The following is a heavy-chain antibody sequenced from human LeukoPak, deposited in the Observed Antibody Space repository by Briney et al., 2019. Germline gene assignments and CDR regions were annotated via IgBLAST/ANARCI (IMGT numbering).Heavy chain of an antibody. CDR3: TGGGGWLIDF. Sequence: SETLSLTCTVSGGSMSNFYWTWIRQPPGKGLEWIGNIYYSGSTKYNPSLKSRVTISVDTSKNQFSLKLSSVTAADPAVYFCTGGGGWLIDFWGRGTLVTVSS. V-gene: IGHV4-59*01. D-gene: IGHD5-24*01. CDR2: IYYSGST. CDR1: GGSMSNFY. J-gene: IGHJ4*02.